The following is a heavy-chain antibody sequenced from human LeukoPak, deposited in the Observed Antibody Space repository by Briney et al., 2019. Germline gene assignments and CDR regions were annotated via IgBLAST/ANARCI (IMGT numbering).Heavy chain of an antibody. D-gene: IGHD2/OR15-2a*01. V-gene: IGHV3-23*01. Sequence: GGSLRLSCAASGFTFNSYAMHWVRQAPGKGLEWVSGMSGSGGSTYYADSVKGRLTISRDNSNNTLYLQMNSLRAENTAVYYCAKDRWSSPISSFDIWGQGAMVTASS. CDR1: GFTFNSYA. J-gene: IGHJ3*02. CDR3: AKDRWSSPISSFDI. CDR2: MSGSGGST.